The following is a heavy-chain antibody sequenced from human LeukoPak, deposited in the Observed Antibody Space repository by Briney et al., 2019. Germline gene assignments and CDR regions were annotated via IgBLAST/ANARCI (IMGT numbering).Heavy chain of an antibody. CDR2: IFGGAGGT. D-gene: IGHD2-2*01. V-gene: IGHV3-23*01. CDR1: GFTFSSHG. Sequence: PGGSLRLSCAASGFTFSSHGMSWVRQAPGKGLEWVSGIFGGAGGTYYADSVKGRFTISRDKSKNTLYLQMNSLRAEDTAVYYCAHGSMYQLDSWGQGTLVTVSS. CDR3: AHGSMYQLDS. J-gene: IGHJ4*02.